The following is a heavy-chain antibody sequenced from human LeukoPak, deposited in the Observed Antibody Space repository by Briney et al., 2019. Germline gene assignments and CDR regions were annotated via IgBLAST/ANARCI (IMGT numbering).Heavy chain of an antibody. CDR3: ASLIGSYFDY. CDR2: IYYSGST. D-gene: IGHD3-22*01. Sequence: TSETLSLTCTVSGGSISSGGYYWSWICQHPGKGLEWIGYIYYSGSTYYNPSLKSRVTISVDTSKNQFSLKLSSVTAADTAVYYCASLIGSYFDYWGQGTLVTVSS. J-gene: IGHJ4*02. V-gene: IGHV4-31*03. CDR1: GGSISSGGYY.